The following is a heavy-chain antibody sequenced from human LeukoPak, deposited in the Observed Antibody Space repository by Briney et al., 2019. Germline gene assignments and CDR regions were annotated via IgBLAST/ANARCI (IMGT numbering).Heavy chain of an antibody. D-gene: IGHD5-18*01. J-gene: IGHJ4*02. CDR2: IDPNSDNI. CDR3: ARSAYNYGYVYFDH. Sequence: ASVKVSCKASGYTFTGCFIHYVRQAPGQGLGWMGWIDPNSDNIRYSETFKDRVTMTRDTSTNTAYMELSWLRSDDTAVYYCARSAYNYGYVYFDHWGQGTLLTVSS. CDR1: GYTFTGCF. V-gene: IGHV1-2*02.